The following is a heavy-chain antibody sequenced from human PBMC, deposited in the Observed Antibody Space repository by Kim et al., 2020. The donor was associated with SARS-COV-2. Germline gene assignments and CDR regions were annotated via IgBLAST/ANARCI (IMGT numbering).Heavy chain of an antibody. D-gene: IGHD4-17*01. J-gene: IGHJ4*02. CDR3: ARAYGDYDIPPTY. Sequence: YAQKFQGRVTITADESTSTAYMELSSLRSEDTAVYYCARAYGDYDIPPTYWGQGTLVTVSS. V-gene: IGHV1-69*01.